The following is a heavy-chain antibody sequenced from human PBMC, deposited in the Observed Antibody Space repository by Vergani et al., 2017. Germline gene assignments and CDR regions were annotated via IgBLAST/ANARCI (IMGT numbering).Heavy chain of an antibody. J-gene: IGHJ5*02. D-gene: IGHD6-19*01. CDR2: IHYSENT. CDR3: ASDTHSGQRADR. V-gene: IGHV4-59*11. Sequence: QVQLQESGPGLVKSSETLSFTCSVSFDSIRNLYCNWIRQPPGKGLEWIGSIHYSENTNYNPSLKTRVTISVDTSKTQFSLTLTSVTAADTAVYYCASDTHSGQRADRWGQGILVTVTS. CDR1: FDSIRNLY.